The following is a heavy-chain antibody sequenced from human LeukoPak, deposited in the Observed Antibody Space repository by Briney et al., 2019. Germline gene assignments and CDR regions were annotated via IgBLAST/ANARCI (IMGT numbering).Heavy chain of an antibody. V-gene: IGHV3-30-3*01. Sequence: GGSLRLSCAASGFTFSSYAMHWVRQAPGKGLEWVAVISYDGSNKYYADSVKGRFTISRDNSKNTLYLQMNSLRAEDTAVYYCARASGWFDPWGQGTLVTVSS. J-gene: IGHJ5*02. CDR3: ARASGWFDP. CDR2: ISYDGSNK. D-gene: IGHD3-10*01. CDR1: GFTFSSYA.